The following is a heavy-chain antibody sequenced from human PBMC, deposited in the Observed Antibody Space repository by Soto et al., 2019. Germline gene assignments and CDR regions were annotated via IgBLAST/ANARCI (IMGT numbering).Heavy chain of an antibody. CDR3: ARGRGWRDY. Sequence: ASVKVSCKASGYTFTGYFIHWLRHAPGQGLEWMGRINPNSGATNYARKFQDRVTMTRDTSINTAYMELSSLSSEDTAVYYCARGRGWRDYWGQGTLVTVSS. V-gene: IGHV1-2*06. CDR2: INPNSGAT. J-gene: IGHJ4*02. CDR1: GYTFTGYF. D-gene: IGHD6-19*01.